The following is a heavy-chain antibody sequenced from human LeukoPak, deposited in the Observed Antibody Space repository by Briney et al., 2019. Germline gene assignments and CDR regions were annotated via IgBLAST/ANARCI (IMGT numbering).Heavy chain of an antibody. CDR2: INHSGST. Sequence: SETLSLTCAVYGGSFSGYYWSWIRQPPGKGLEWIGEINHSGSTDYNPSLKSRVTISVDTSKNQFSLKLSSVTAADTAVYYCARRRNWGPLIDYWGQGTLVTVSS. D-gene: IGHD7-27*01. CDR1: GGSFSGYY. CDR3: ARRRNWGPLIDY. V-gene: IGHV4-34*01. J-gene: IGHJ4*02.